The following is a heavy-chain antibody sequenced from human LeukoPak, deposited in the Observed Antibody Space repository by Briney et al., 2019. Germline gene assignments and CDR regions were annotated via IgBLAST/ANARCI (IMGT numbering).Heavy chain of an antibody. J-gene: IGHJ4*02. CDR2: ISYDGSKK. V-gene: IGHV3-30-3*01. CDR1: GFTFSTYA. D-gene: IGHD7-27*01. CDR3: ARELLGAFDY. Sequence: GGSLRLSCAASGFTFSTYAMHWVRQALGKGLELVAVISYDGSKKYYADSVKGRFTISRDNSKNTLYLQMNSLRAEDTAVYYCARELLGAFDYWGQGTLVTVSS.